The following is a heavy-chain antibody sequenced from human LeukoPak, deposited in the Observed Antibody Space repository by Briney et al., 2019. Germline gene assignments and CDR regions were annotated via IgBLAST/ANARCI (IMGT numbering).Heavy chain of an antibody. D-gene: IGHD4-17*01. CDR3: GENYGQNSKYFDF. CDR1: GYTFTDYF. CDR2: IRPNSGDT. J-gene: IGHJ4*02. V-gene: IGHV1-2*02. Sequence: ASVKVSCKASGYTFTDYFIHWVRQAPGQGLEWMGWIRPNSGDTHYAQRFQGRVTMTRDTSVSTAHMELSSLRSDDTAIYYCGENYGQNSKYFDFWGQGTLVTVSS.